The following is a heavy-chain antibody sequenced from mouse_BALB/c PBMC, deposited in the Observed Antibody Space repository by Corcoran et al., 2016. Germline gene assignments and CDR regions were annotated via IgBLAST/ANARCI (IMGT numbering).Heavy chain of an antibody. V-gene: IGHV9-3-1*01. D-gene: IGHD2-10*01. CDR3: ARSYYGNHWYFDV. Sequence: QIQLVQSGPELKKPGETVKISCKASGYTFTNYGMNWVKQAPGKGLKWMGWINTYTGEPTYADDFKGRFAFSLETSASTAYLQINNLKNEDTATYFCARSYYGNHWYFDVWGAGTTVTVSS. J-gene: IGHJ1*01. CDR2: INTYTGEP. CDR1: GYTFTNYG.